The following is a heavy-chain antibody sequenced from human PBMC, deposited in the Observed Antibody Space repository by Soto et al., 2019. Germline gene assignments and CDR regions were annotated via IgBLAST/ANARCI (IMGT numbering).Heavy chain of an antibody. CDR3: AREYYYDSSGYSWFDP. J-gene: IGHJ5*02. Sequence: QVQLVQSGAEVKKPLSSVKVSCKASGGTFSSYAISWVRQAPGQGLEWMGGIIPIFGTANYAQKFQGRVTITADEATSTAYMELSSLRSDDTAVYYCAREYYYDSSGYSWFDPWGQGTLVTVSS. D-gene: IGHD3-22*01. V-gene: IGHV1-69*01. CDR1: GGTFSSYA. CDR2: IIPIFGTA.